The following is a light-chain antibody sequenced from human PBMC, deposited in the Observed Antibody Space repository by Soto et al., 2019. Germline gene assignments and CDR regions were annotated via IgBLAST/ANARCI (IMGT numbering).Light chain of an antibody. CDR1: QRGSSSY. Sequence: EIVLTQSPGTLSFSPGESVTISCRASQRGSSSYLAWYQQKPGQAPRLLLCGASSRATGIADRFSGSGSGTGFTLTASRLEPEDFTWDSCQQHGSAPRTFGHGTKVEIK. J-gene: IGKJ1*01. CDR2: GAS. CDR3: QQHGSAPRT. V-gene: IGKV3-20*01.